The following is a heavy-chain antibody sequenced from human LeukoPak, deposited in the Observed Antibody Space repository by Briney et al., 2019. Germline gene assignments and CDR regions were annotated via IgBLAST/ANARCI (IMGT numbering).Heavy chain of an antibody. CDR3: ARNRENGASSLGC. V-gene: IGHV6-1*01. CDR1: GDSVSSNSAA. Sequence: SQTLSLTCAISGDSVSSNSAAWNWIRQSPSRGLEWLGRTYYRSKWYYDYAVSVESRITINPDTSKNQFSLHLNSVTPEDTAMYYCARNRENGASSLGCWGQGTLVTVSS. CDR2: TYYRSKWYY. J-gene: IGHJ4*02. D-gene: IGHD4-23*01.